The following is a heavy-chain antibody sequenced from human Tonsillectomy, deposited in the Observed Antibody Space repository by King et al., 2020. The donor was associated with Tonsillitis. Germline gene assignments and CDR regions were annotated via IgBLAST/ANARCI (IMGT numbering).Heavy chain of an antibody. D-gene: IGHD2-21*01. J-gene: IGHJ4*02. CDR1: GYTFTDYY. CDR2: INPDSGAT. CDR3: VREAYD. V-gene: IGHV1-2*02. Sequence: VQLVESGAEVKKPGASVKVSCKTSGYTFTDYYIHWVRQAPGQGLEWMGWINPDSGATIYAQKFQDRVTLTRDTSVSTAYMGLSRLRFDDTALYYCVREAYDWGQGTLVTVPS.